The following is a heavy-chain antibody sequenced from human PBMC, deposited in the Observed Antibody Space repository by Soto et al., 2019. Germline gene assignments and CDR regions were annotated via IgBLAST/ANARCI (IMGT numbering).Heavy chain of an antibody. D-gene: IGHD3-22*01. CDR2: ISGSGGST. Sequence: GGSLRLSCAASGFTFSSYAMSWVRQAPGKGLEWVSAISGSGGSTYYADSVKGRFTISRDNSKNTLYLQMNSLRAVDTAVYYCAKDLVVAAPIFRYYYMDVWGKGTTVTVSS. V-gene: IGHV3-23*01. CDR3: AKDLVVAAPIFRYYYMDV. CDR1: GFTFSSYA. J-gene: IGHJ6*03.